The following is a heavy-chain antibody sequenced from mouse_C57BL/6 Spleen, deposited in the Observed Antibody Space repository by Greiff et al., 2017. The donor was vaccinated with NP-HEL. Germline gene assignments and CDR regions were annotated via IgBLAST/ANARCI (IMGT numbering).Heavy chain of an antibody. Sequence: VQGVESGPELVKPGASVKISCKASGYAFSSSWMNWVKQRPGKGLEWIGRIYPGDGDTNYNGKFKGKATLTADKSSSTAYMQLSSLTSEDSAVYFCARGGTVVATNFDVWGTGTTVTVSS. D-gene: IGHD1-1*01. J-gene: IGHJ1*03. CDR3: ARGGTVVATNFDV. CDR1: GYAFSSSW. V-gene: IGHV1-82*01. CDR2: IYPGDGDT.